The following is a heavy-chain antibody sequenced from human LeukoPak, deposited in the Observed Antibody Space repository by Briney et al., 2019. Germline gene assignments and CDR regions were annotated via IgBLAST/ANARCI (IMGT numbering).Heavy chain of an antibody. CDR3: ARHGPLGYCSGGSCYDLYYMDV. Sequence: PSETLSLTCTVSGGSISNYYWSWIRQPAGKGLEWIGRIYTSGSTNYNPSLKSRVTISVDKSKNQFSLKLSSVTAADTAVYYCARHGPLGYCSGGSCYDLYYMDVWGKGTTVTVSS. CDR2: IYTSGST. D-gene: IGHD2-15*01. J-gene: IGHJ6*03. V-gene: IGHV4-4*07. CDR1: GGSISNYY.